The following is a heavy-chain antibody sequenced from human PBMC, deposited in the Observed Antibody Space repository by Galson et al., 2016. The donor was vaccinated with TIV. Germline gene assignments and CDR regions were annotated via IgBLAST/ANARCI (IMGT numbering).Heavy chain of an antibody. J-gene: IGHJ6*02. CDR2: ISSNSVSR. CDR3: SKARGYGYGAPRDYYYGMDL. V-gene: IGHV3-9*01. Sequence: SLRLSCAASGFSFDDYGMHWVRQAPGKGLEWVSGISSNSVSRGYADSVKGRFTVSRDNAKNSLYLQMNSLSGEDTALYYCSKARGYGYGAPRDYYYGMDLWGQGTTVIVSS. CDR1: GFSFDDYG. D-gene: IGHD5-18*01.